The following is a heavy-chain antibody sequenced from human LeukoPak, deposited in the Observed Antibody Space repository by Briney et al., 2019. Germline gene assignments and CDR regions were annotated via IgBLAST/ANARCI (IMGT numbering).Heavy chain of an antibody. CDR2: INPSGGST. D-gene: IGHD3-22*01. V-gene: IGHV1-46*01. CDR1: GYTFTSYY. Sequence: ASVKVSCKASGYTFTSYYMHWVRQAPGQGLEWMGIINPSGGSTSYAQKFQGRVTITADESTSTAYMELSSLRSEDTAVYYCARVGDSRNAFDIWGQGTMVTVSS. J-gene: IGHJ3*02. CDR3: ARVGDSRNAFDI.